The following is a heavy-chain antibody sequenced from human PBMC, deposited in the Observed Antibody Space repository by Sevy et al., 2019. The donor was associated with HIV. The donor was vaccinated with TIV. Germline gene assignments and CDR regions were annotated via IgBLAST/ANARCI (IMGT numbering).Heavy chain of an antibody. CDR2: IWYDGSNK. J-gene: IGHJ6*02. CDR3: AKLVVPAASNDDILTVYPDLRVNYGMDV. Sequence: GGSLRLSCAASGFTFSDYAIHWVRQAPGKGLEWVAFIWYDGSNKYYTDFVKGRFAISRDNSKNTLYLQMNSLRVEDTAVYYCAKLVVPAASNDDILTVYPDLRVNYGMDVWGQGTTVTVSS. CDR1: GFTFSDYA. V-gene: IGHV3-30*02. D-gene: IGHD3-9*01.